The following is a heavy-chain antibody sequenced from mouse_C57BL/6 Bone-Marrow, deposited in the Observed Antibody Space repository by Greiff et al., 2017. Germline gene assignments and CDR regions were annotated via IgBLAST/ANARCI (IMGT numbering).Heavy chain of an antibody. CDR1: GYTFTDYE. CDR2: IDPETGGT. CDR3: TRETWDFDV. Sequence: QVQLQQSGAELVRPGASVTLSCKASGYTFTDYEMHWVKQTPVHGLEWIGAIDPETGGTAYNQKFKGKDILTADKSSSTAYMELRSLTSADSAVYYCTRETWDFDVWGTGTTVTVSS. V-gene: IGHV1-15*01. J-gene: IGHJ1*03.